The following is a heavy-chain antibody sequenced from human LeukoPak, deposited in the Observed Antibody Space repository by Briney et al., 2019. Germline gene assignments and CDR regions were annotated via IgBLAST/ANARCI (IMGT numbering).Heavy chain of an antibody. V-gene: IGHV4-59*08. Sequence: SETLSLICSVSGGSISGYYWSWIRQTPGKGLEWIAYIYSSGTTNYNPSLESRVTISVDTSKNQFSLKMGSLTATDTAVYYCARHSGIPAPGTRDNSYHMDVWGKGTTVTVSS. D-gene: IGHD6-13*01. J-gene: IGHJ6*03. CDR2: IYSSGTT. CDR1: GGSISGYY. CDR3: ARHSGIPAPGTRDNSYHMDV.